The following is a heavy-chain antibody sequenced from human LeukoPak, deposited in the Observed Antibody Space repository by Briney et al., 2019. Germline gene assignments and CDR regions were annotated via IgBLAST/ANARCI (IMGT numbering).Heavy chain of an antibody. J-gene: IGHJ4*02. Sequence: ASVKVSCKASTYTFTRYGISWVRQAPGQGLEWMGWISAYNGNTNYAQKLQGRVTMTTDTSTSTAYMELRSLRSDDTAVYYCARVGVLLEFGELLTFDYWGQGTLVTVSS. D-gene: IGHD3-10*01. V-gene: IGHV1-18*01. CDR2: ISAYNGNT. CDR3: ARVGVLLEFGELLTFDY. CDR1: TYTFTRYG.